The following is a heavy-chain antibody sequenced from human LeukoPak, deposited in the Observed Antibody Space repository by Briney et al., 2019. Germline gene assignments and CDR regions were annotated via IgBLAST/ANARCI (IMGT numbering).Heavy chain of an antibody. J-gene: IGHJ4*02. V-gene: IGHV3-7*01. CDR2: LKESGIEK. CDR1: GFMFSRYS. CDR3: ARWRGAQSEFDY. D-gene: IGHD3-3*01. Sequence: PGGSLRLSCVGPGFMFSRYSMGWVRQAPGKGLEFVAHLKESGIEKEYVDSVKGRFTISRDNAENLLYLQMNSLRAEDTALYFCARWRGAQSEFDYWGQGTQVTVSS.